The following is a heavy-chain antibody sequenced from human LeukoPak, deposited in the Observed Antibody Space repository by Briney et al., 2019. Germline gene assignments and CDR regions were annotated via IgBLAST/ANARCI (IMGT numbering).Heavy chain of an antibody. J-gene: IGHJ4*02. Sequence: GGSLRLSCASPGFTARSNFMSWVPEAPGKGLEWVSVIHSGGSTYYAYSVKGRFTISRDNSKNTLYLLMNSLRAEDTAVSYCASKIPSSVKYYFDYWGQGTLVTVSS. V-gene: IGHV3-66*01. CDR3: ASKIPSSVKYYFDY. CDR2: IHSGGST. CDR1: GFTARSNF. D-gene: IGHD3-22*01.